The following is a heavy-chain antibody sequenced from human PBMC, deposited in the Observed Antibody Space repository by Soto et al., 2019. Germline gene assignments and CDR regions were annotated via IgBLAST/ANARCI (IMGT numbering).Heavy chain of an antibody. CDR2: ISYDGSNK. D-gene: IGHD1-26*01. CDR3: AKGRVGAKYYYGMDT. Sequence: ESGGGVVPPGRSLRLSCAASVFTFSSYGMHWVRQAPGKGLEWVAVISYDGSNKYYADSVKGRFTISRDNSKNTLCLQMNSLRAEDTAVYYCAKGRVGAKYYYGMDTWGQGTTVTVSS. J-gene: IGHJ6*02. V-gene: IGHV3-30*18. CDR1: VFTFSSYG.